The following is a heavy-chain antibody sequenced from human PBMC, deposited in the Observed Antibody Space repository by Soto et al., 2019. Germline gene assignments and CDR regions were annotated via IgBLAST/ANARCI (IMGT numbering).Heavy chain of an antibody. J-gene: IGHJ3*02. CDR2: IYYSGST. D-gene: IGHD1-1*01. CDR3: ARVNLERRPDDAFDI. CDR1: VGSISSYY. V-gene: IGHV4-59*01. Sequence: SETLSLTCTVSVGSISSYYWSWIRQPPGKGLEWIGYIYYSGSTNYNPSLKSRVTISVDTSKNQFSLKLSSVTAADTAVYYCARVNLERRPDDAFDIWGQATMVTVS.